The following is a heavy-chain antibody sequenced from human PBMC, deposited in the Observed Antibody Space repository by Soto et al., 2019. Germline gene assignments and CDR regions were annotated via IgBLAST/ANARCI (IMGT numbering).Heavy chain of an antibody. CDR1: GFPFSSYC. D-gene: IGHD2-2*01. CDR3: AAMAGCSSTSGKDV. CDR2: ISYDGSNK. V-gene: IGHV3-30*03. Sequence: AGSLRLSCAASGFPFSSYCLQWVRQPPGKGLEWVAVISYDGSNKYYADSVKGRFTISRDNSKNTLYLQMNSLRAEDTAVYYCAAMAGCSSTSGKDVWGQGT. J-gene: IGHJ6*02.